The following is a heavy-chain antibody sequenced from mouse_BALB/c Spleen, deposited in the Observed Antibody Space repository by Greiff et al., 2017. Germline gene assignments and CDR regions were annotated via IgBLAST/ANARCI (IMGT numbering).Heavy chain of an antibody. J-gene: IGHJ2*01. V-gene: IGHV3-2*02. CDR3: AREQLGLGY. Sequence: EVKLVESGPGLVKPSQSLSLTCTVTGYSITSDYAWNWIRQFPGNKLEWMGYISYSGSTSYNPSLKSRISITRDTSKNQFFLQLNSVTTEDTATYYCAREQLGLGYWGQGTTLTVSS. CDR1: GYSITSDYA. D-gene: IGHD3-1*01. CDR2: ISYSGST.